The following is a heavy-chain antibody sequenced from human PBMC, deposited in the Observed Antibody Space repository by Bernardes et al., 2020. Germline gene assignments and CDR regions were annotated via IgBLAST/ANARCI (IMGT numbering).Heavy chain of an antibody. Sequence: SQTMSPTCSGSGGSRSSYYWSWTRPPAGRGREWGGYVYYSGRNYYNASLKGRVTISVDSSNNQFSLKLSSVTAADTAVYYCASHKDRHHFDYWGQGTLVTVSS. V-gene: IGHV4-59*08. CDR1: GGSRSSYY. J-gene: IGHJ4*02. CDR2: VYYSGRN. CDR3: ASHKDRHHFDY.